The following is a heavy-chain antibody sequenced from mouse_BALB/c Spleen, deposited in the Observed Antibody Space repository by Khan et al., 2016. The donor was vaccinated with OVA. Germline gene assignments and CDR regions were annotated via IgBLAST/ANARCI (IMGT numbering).Heavy chain of an antibody. Sequence: EVELVEPGGDVVKPGGSLKLSCAASGFTFSTYGMSWVRQTPDKRLEWVATVSTGGHYTYYADTVKGRFTISRDNAKDTLYLQMSSLKSEDTAMFYCARLAYFYDSEGFAYWGQGTLVTVSA. J-gene: IGHJ3*01. D-gene: IGHD1-1*01. V-gene: IGHV5-6*01. CDR1: GFTFSTYG. CDR2: VSTGGHYT. CDR3: ARLAYFYDSEGFAY.